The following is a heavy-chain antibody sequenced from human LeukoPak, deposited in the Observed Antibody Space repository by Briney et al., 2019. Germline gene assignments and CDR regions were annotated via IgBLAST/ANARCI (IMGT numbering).Heavy chain of an antibody. CDR1: GGSFSGYY. D-gene: IGHD6-19*01. J-gene: IGHJ4*02. CDR3: ARRNSSGWYVFDY. Sequence: PSETLSLTCAVYGGSFSGYYRSWIRQPPGKGLEWIGEINHSGSTNYNPSLKSRVTISVDTSKNQFSLKLSSVTAADTAVYYCARRNSSGWYVFDYWGQGTLVTVSS. CDR2: INHSGST. V-gene: IGHV4-34*01.